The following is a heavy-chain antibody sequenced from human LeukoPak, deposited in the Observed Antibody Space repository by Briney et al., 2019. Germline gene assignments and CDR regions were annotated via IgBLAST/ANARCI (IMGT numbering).Heavy chain of an antibody. CDR2: IYHSGST. Sequence: PSQTLSLTCAVSGGSISSGGYSWSWIRQPPGKGLEWIGYIYHSGSTYYNPSLKSRVTISVDRSKNQFSLKLSSVTAADTAAYYCAGVAATDDAFDIWGQGTMVTVSS. CDR3: AGVAATDDAFDI. D-gene: IGHD2-15*01. J-gene: IGHJ3*02. V-gene: IGHV4-30-2*01. CDR1: GGSISSGGYS.